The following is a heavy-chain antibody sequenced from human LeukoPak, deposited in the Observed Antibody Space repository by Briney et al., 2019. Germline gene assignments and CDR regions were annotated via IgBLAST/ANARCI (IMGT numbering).Heavy chain of an antibody. CDR1: GGSISSSNW. J-gene: IGHJ4*02. CDR2: IYHSGST. V-gene: IGHV4-4*02. CDR3: ARDRAVLIAAAGTLDY. Sequence: SGTLSLTCAVSGGSISSSNWWSWVRQPPGKGLEWIGEIYHSGSTNYNPSLKSRVTISVDKSKNQFSLKLSSVTAADTAVYYCARDRAVLIAAAGTLDYWGQGTLVTVSS. D-gene: IGHD6-13*01.